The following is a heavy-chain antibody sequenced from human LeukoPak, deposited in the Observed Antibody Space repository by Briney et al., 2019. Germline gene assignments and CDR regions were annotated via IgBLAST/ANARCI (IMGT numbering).Heavy chain of an antibody. D-gene: IGHD7-27*01. J-gene: IGHJ4*02. CDR1: GASISSFY. CDR2: IYSSGNT. V-gene: IGHV4-59*08. Sequence: SETLSLTCTVSGASISSFYWSWVRQPPGRGPEWIAYIYSSGNTNHNPSLKSRVTISLDTSENQFSLKLSSVTAADTAVYYCARHSTGGRGFDSWGQGTLVTVSS. CDR3: ARHSTGGRGFDS.